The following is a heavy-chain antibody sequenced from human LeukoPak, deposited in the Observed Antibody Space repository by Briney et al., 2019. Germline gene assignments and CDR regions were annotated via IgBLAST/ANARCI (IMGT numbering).Heavy chain of an antibody. CDR3: AKGGWLEY. CDR1: GFTFSIND. D-gene: IGHD6-19*01. J-gene: IGHJ4*02. CDR2: SSVRGGAT. V-gene: IGHV3-23*01. Sequence: GGSLRVSCAASGFTFSINDMSWVCQAPGRGLEWVSISSVRGGATYYADSVKGRFTISRDNSKNTLYLQMNSLRAEDTAVYYCAKGGWLEYWGQGTLVTVSS.